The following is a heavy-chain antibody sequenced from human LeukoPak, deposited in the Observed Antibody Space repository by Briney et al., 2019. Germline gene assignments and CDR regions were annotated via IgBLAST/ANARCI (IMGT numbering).Heavy chain of an antibody. J-gene: IGHJ6*02. CDR1: GFTFRSHG. CDR3: ARSNTVTSNYYYGMDV. Sequence: GESLKISCAASGFTFRSHGMQWVRQAPGKGLEWVAVIWYDGSKKYYADSVKGRFTISRDNSKNTLDLQMSSLRAEDTAEYYCARSNTVTSNYYYGMDVWGQGTTVTVSS. CDR2: IWYDGSKK. D-gene: IGHD4-11*01. V-gene: IGHV3-33*01.